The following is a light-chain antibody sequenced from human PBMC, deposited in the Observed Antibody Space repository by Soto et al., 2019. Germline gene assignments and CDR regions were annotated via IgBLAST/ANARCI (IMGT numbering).Light chain of an antibody. CDR2: KAS. V-gene: IGKV1-5*03. Sequence: DIQMTQSPSTLSASVGDRVTITCRASQSISNWLAWYQQKPGKAPKVLIYKASSLESGVPSRFSGSGSGTEFTLTISSLQPDDFATYYCQHYNSYSITFGQGTRLEIK. CDR3: QHYNSYSIT. J-gene: IGKJ5*01. CDR1: QSISNW.